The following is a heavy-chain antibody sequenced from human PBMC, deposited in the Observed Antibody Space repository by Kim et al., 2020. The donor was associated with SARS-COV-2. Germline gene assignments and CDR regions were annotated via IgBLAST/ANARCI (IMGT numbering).Heavy chain of an antibody. CDR1: GGSISSSSYY. CDR3: ARHSPLPHTKWTMIAEYWDY. V-gene: IGHV4-39*01. Sequence: SETLSLTCTVSGGSISSSSYYWGWIRQPPGKGLEWIGSIYYSGSTYYNPSLKSRVTISVDTSKNQFSLKLSSVTAADTAVYYCARHSPLPHTKWTMIAEYWDYWGQGTLVTVSS. CDR2: IYYSGST. J-gene: IGHJ4*02. D-gene: IGHD3-22*01.